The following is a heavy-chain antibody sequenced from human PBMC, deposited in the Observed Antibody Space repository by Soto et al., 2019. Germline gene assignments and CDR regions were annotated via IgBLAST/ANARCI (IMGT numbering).Heavy chain of an antibody. J-gene: IGHJ3*02. CDR2: INHSGST. V-gene: IGHV4-34*01. D-gene: IGHD4-17*01. CDR3: ARGPYGDYVGSHAFDI. Sequence: QVQLQQWGAGLLNPSETLSLTCAVYGGSLSGYYWSWIRQPPGKGLEWIGEINHSGSTNYNPSLKSRVTISVDTSKNQFSLKLSSVTAADTAVYYCARGPYGDYVGSHAFDIWGQGTMVTVSS. CDR1: GGSLSGYY.